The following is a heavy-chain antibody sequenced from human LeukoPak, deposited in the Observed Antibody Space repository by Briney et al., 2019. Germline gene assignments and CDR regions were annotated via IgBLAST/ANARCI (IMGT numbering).Heavy chain of an antibody. J-gene: IGHJ4*02. D-gene: IGHD5-12*01. CDR2: IYTSGST. V-gene: IGHV4-4*07. CDR3: ARGGSGYDRAYYYFDS. Sequence: SETLSLTCTVSGGSISSYYWSWIRQPAGKGLEWIGRIYTSGSTNYNPSLKSRVTISVDKSKNQFSLKLSSVPAEVMARYYFARGGSGYDRAYYYFDSWGQGTLVTVSS. CDR1: GGSISSYY.